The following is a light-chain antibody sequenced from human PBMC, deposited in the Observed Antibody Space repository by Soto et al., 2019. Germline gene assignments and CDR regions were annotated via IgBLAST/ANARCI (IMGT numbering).Light chain of an antibody. CDR3: QQYDSSPWT. Sequence: EIVLTQSPGTLSLSPGERATLSCRASQSVSSSFLAWYQQKPGQAPRLLIYGASSKATGIPDSFSGSGSGTDFTLTICSLEPEDFAVYYCQQYDSSPWTFGQGTKVEIK. CDR2: GAS. J-gene: IGKJ1*01. CDR1: QSVSSSF. V-gene: IGKV3-20*01.